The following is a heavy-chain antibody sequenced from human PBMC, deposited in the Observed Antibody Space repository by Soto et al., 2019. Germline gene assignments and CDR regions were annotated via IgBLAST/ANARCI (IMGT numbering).Heavy chain of an antibody. J-gene: IGHJ4*02. CDR1: GFNFSSYV. CDR2: IWNDGSNK. CDR3: ARVHYVGNSSCLDY. Sequence: HAGSLRLSCAASGFNFSSYVLHWVCQSPGKGLEWVAVIWNDGSNKYYADSVKGRFTIFRDNSKITLYLQMNSLIAEDMAVYYCARVHYVGNSSCLDYWAQPTLVTVSS. D-gene: IGHD3-16*01. V-gene: IGHV3-33*01.